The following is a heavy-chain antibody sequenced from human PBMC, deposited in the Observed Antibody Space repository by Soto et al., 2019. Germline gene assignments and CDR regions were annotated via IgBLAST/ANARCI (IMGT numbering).Heavy chain of an antibody. CDR2: ISYDGSNK. D-gene: IGHD6-19*01. CDR3: ARAHIIGWRTVDY. V-gene: IGHV3-30-3*01. CDR1: GFTFSNYA. J-gene: IGHJ4*02. Sequence: QVQLVESGGGVVQPGRSLRLSCAASGFTFSNYAMHWVRQAPGKGLEWVAVISYDGSNKYYVDSVKGRFTISRDNSKITLSVQMNSLRAEDTAVYYCARAHIIGWRTVDYWGQGTLVTVSS.